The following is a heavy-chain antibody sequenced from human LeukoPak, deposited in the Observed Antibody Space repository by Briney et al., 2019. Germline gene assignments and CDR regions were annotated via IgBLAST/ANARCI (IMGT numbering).Heavy chain of an antibody. V-gene: IGHV1-2*02. J-gene: IGHJ4*02. D-gene: IGHD1-26*01. CDR3: GRWEAD. CDR1: GYTFANYY. CDR2: INPNSGGT. Sequence: ASVKVSCKASGYTFANYYMHWERQAPGQGLEWMGWINPNSGGTNYAQKFQGRVTMTRDTSISTAYMELSSLRSDDTAVYFCGRWEADWGQGTLVTVSS.